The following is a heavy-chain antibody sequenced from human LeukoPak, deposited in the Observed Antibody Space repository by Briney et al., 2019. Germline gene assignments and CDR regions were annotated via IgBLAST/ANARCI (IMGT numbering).Heavy chain of an antibody. V-gene: IGHV1-2*02. CDR2: INPNSGGT. Sequence: ASVKVSCKTSGYTFTGYYMHWVRQAPGQGLEWMGWINPNSGGTNYAQKFQGRVTITADKSTSTAYMELSSLRSEDTAVYYCAKGRLRLAPGPHYYYYMDVWGKGTTVTVSS. D-gene: IGHD5-12*01. J-gene: IGHJ6*03. CDR1: GYTFTGYY. CDR3: AKGRLRLAPGPHYYYYMDV.